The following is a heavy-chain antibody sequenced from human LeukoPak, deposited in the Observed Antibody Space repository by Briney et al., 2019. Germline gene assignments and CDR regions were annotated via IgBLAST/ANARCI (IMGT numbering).Heavy chain of an antibody. CDR2: IYYTGST. V-gene: IGHV4-30-4*02. CDR1: GGSIRSGDYY. D-gene: IGHD3-10*01. Sequence: SETLSLTCTVSGGSIRSGDYYWSWIRQPPGRGLEWIGYIYYTGSTNYSPSLESRVTISVDTSKNQFSLKLSSVTAADTAVYYCAREGLATMIRGVIPYWGQGTLVTVSS. J-gene: IGHJ4*02. CDR3: AREGLATMIRGVIPY.